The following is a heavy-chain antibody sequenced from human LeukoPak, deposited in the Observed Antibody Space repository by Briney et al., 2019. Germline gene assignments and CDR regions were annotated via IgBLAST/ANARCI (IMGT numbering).Heavy chain of an antibody. CDR3: ARHRYYYRSGSYYGAPYYMDV. CDR1: GYIFTGYY. V-gene: IGHV1-2*02. CDR2: INPNSGDT. J-gene: IGHJ6*03. D-gene: IGHD3-10*01. Sequence: ASVKVSCKASGYIFTGYYMHWVRQAPGQGLEWMGWINPNSGDTNYAQKFQGRVTMTRDTSISTAYMELSRLRSDDTAVYYCARHRYYYRSGSYYGAPYYMDVWGKGTTVTISS.